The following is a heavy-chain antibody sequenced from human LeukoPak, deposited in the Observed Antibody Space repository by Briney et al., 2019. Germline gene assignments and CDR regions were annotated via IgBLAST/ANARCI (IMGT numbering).Heavy chain of an antibody. J-gene: IGHJ4*02. Sequence: PGGSLRLSCAASGFTFSSYAMHWVRQAPGKGLEYVSAISSNGGSTYYANSVKGRFTISRDNSKNTLYLQMGSLRAEDMAVYYCAGTPGNWGQGTLVTVSS. CDR2: ISSNGGST. CDR1: GFTFSSYA. D-gene: IGHD2-15*01. CDR3: AGTPGN. V-gene: IGHV3-64*01.